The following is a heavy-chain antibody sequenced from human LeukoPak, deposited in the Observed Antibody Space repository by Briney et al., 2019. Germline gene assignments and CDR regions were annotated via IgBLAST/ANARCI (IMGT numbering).Heavy chain of an antibody. CDR1: GFTFNSKW. J-gene: IGHJ6*03. V-gene: IGHV3-30-3*01. Sequence: PGGSLRLSCAASGFTFNSKWMTWVRQAPGKGLEWVAVISYAGSNKYYADSVKGRFTISRDNSKNTLYLQMNSLRAEDTAVYYCASDSSSSYYMDVWGKGTTVTVSS. D-gene: IGHD6-13*01. CDR3: ASDSSSSYYMDV. CDR2: ISYAGSNK.